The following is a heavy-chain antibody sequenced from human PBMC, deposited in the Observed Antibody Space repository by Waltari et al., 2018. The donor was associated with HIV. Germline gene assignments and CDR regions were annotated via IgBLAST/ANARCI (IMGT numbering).Heavy chain of an antibody. CDR3: ASPGSLLSGSYPAAPFDP. V-gene: IGHV4-39*01. Sequence: QLQLQESGPGLVKPSETLSLTCTVSGGSISSSSYYWGWIRQPPGKGLEWIGSIYYSGSTYYNPSLKSRVTISVDTSKNQFSLKLSSVTAADTVVYYCASPGSLLSGSYPAAPFDPWGQGTLVTVSS. D-gene: IGHD1-26*01. J-gene: IGHJ5*02. CDR2: IYYSGST. CDR1: GGSISSSSYY.